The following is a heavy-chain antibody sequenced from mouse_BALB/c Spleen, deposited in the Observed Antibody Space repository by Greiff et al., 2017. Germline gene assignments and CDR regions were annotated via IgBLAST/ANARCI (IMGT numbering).Heavy chain of an antibody. CDR2: ISSGSSTI. Sequence: EVQLVESGGGLVQPGGSRKLSCAASGFTFSSFGMHWVRQAPEKGLEWVAYISSGSSTIYYADTVKGRFTISRDNPKNTLFLQMTSLRSEDTAMYYCAREGYDYDDLAYWGQGTLVTVSA. J-gene: IGHJ3*01. V-gene: IGHV5-17*02. CDR3: AREGYDYDDLAY. D-gene: IGHD2-4*01. CDR1: GFTFSSFG.